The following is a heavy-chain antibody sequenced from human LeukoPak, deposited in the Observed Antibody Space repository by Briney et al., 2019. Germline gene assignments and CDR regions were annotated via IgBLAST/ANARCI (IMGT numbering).Heavy chain of an antibody. CDR1: GGTFSSYA. V-gene: IGHV1-69*13. J-gene: IGHJ6*02. Sequence: GASVNVSCTASGGTFSSYAISWVRQAPGQGLEWMGGIIPIFGTANYAQKFQGRVTITADESTSTAYMELSSLRSEDTAVYYCARDLDYYDSSGLPQGNYYYYGMDVWGQGTTVTVSS. D-gene: IGHD3-22*01. CDR3: ARDLDYYDSSGLPQGNYYYYGMDV. CDR2: IIPIFGTA.